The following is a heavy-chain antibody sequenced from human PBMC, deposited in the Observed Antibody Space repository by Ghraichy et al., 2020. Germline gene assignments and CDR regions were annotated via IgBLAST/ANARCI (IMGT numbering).Heavy chain of an antibody. CDR2: INHSGST. CDR3: ARKEYYYDSRFDY. D-gene: IGHD3-22*01. Sequence: SETLSLTCAVYGGSFSGYYWSWIRQPPGKGLEWIGEINHSGSTNYNPSLKSRVTISVDTSKNQFSLKLSSVTAADTAVYYCARKEYYYDSRFDYWGQGTLVTVSS. CDR1: GGSFSGYY. J-gene: IGHJ4*02. V-gene: IGHV4-34*01.